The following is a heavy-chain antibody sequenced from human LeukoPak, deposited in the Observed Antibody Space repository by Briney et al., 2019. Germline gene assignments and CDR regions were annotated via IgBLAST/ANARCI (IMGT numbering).Heavy chain of an antibody. CDR2: IYYSGST. J-gene: IGHJ6*02. Sequence: SSETLSLTCAVYGGSFSGYYWSWIRQPPGKGLEWIGYIYYSGSTNYNPSLESRVTISVDTSKNQFSLKLSSVTAADTAVYYCARDQRAQWLPQREGYYYYGMDVWGQGTTVTVSS. CDR1: GGSFSGYY. CDR3: ARDQRAQWLPQREGYYYYGMDV. V-gene: IGHV4-59*01. D-gene: IGHD5-12*01.